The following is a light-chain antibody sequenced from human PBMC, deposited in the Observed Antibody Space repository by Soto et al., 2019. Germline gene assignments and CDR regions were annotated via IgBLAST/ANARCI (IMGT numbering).Light chain of an antibody. CDR3: QQYGNSRGT. CDR2: VAY. J-gene: IGKJ1*01. Sequence: EIVLTQSPCTLSLSPGDRATLSCRTSQSISSSNLAWYQQKPGQAPRLVIYVAYSRATGIPDRFSGSGSGTDFTLTISGLEPEDFAVYYCQQYGNSRGTFGQGTKVDIK. V-gene: IGKV3-20*01. CDR1: QSISSSN.